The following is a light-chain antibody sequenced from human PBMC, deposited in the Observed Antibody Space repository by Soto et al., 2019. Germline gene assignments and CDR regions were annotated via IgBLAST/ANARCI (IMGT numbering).Light chain of an antibody. V-gene: IGKV1-39*01. Sequence: DTQMTQSPSSLSASVGDRVTITCRASQTVAKSLNWYQQKPGKAPELLIYATSHLQIGVPSRFSGSGSGTEFTLTINSLQPDDFATYYCQQYHIYSGTFGQGTKVDI. CDR1: QTVAKS. CDR2: ATS. CDR3: QQYHIYSGT. J-gene: IGKJ1*01.